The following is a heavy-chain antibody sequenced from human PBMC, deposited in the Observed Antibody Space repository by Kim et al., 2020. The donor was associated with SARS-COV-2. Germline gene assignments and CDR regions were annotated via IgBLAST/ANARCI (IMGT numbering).Heavy chain of an antibody. CDR3: AKVGEPYGSGNYGYYFDY. CDR2: ISGSGGST. Sequence: GGSLRLSCAASGFTFSSYAMSWVRQAPGKGLEWVSAISGSGGSTYYADSVKGRFTISRDNSKNTLYLQMNSLRAEDTAVYYCAKVGEPYGSGNYGYYFDYWGQGTLVTVSS. V-gene: IGHV3-23*01. CDR1: GFTFSSYA. J-gene: IGHJ4*02. D-gene: IGHD3-10*01.